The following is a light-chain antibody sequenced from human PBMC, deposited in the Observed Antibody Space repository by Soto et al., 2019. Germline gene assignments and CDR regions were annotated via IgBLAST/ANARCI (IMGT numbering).Light chain of an antibody. CDR1: QSVSSY. CDR2: GAS. V-gene: IGKV3-20*01. J-gene: IGKJ1*01. CDR3: QQYGNSPQT. Sequence: IVFAQSPGILSLSPGERATLSCRASQSVSSYLAWYQQKPGQAPRLLIYGASSRATGIPDRFSGSGSGTDFTLTISRLEPEDFAVYYCQQYGNSPQTFGQGTKVDIK.